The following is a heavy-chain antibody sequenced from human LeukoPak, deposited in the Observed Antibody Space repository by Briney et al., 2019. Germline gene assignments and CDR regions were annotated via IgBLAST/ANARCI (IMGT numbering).Heavy chain of an antibody. J-gene: IGHJ4*02. CDR1: GFTFSSYA. CDR3: AKDPQGFGELLFFDY. Sequence: GGSLGLSCAASGFTFSSYAMSWVRQAPGKGLEWVSAISGSGGSTYYADSVKGRFTISRDNSKNTLYLQMNSLRAEDTAVYYCAKDPQGFGELLFFDYWGQGTLVTVSS. V-gene: IGHV3-23*01. CDR2: ISGSGGST. D-gene: IGHD3-10*01.